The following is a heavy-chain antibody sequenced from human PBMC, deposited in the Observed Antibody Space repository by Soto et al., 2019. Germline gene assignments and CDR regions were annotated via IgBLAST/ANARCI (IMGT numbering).Heavy chain of an antibody. D-gene: IGHD2-2*01. CDR3: VRKYPGTRPFDY. Sequence: GGSLRLSGAASGFTFNSYAMNWVRQAPGKGLAWVSAIGTDGNTYYANSVKGRFTISRDNSRTTLYLQMNSLRVEDTALYYCVRKYPGTRPFDYWGQGTLVTVSS. CDR1: GFTFNSYA. J-gene: IGHJ4*01. V-gene: IGHV3-23*01. CDR2: IGTDGNT.